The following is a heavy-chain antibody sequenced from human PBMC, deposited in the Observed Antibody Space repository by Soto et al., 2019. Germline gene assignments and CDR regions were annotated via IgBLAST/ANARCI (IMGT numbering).Heavy chain of an antibody. D-gene: IGHD3-3*01. CDR1: GGYISGGDYY. V-gene: IGHV4-30-4*02. J-gene: IGHJ5*02. CDR3: ATRITVFGLLIPPFDP. CDR2: IYFSGST. Sequence: PSETLSLTCAVSGGYISGGDYYWTWIRQPPGRGLEWIGYIYFSGSTYYNPSLKSRVTISVDTSKNQFSLRLSSVTAADTAIYYCATRITVFGLLIPPFDPWGQGTQVTVSS.